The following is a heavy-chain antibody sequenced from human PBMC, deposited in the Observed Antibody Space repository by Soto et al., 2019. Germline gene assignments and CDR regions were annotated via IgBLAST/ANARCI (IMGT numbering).Heavy chain of an antibody. J-gene: IGHJ5*02. Sequence: GESLKISCKGSGYSFTSYWIGWVRQMPGKGLEWMGIIYPGDSDTRYSPSFQGQVTISADKSISTAYLQWSSLKASDTAMHYCARSGVVPAEGFDPWGQGTLVTVSS. D-gene: IGHD2-2*01. V-gene: IGHV5-51*01. CDR3: ARSGVVPAEGFDP. CDR2: IYPGDSDT. CDR1: GYSFTSYW.